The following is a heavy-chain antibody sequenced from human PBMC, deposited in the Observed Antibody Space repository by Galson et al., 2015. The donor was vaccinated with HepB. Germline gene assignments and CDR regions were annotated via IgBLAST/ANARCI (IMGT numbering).Heavy chain of an antibody. D-gene: IGHD3-3*01. CDR2: IYSGGST. CDR3: ARGLKSVRGYYDLWRGYDYYYYYYMDV. CDR1: GFSVSTNY. Sequence: SLRLPCAASGFSVSTNYMTWVRQAPGKGLEWVSGIYSGGSTSYADSLKGRFTISRDNSKNTLYLQMNSLRAEDTAVYYCARGLKSVRGYYDLWRGYDYYYYYYMDVWGKGTTVTVSS. J-gene: IGHJ6*03. V-gene: IGHV3-53*01.